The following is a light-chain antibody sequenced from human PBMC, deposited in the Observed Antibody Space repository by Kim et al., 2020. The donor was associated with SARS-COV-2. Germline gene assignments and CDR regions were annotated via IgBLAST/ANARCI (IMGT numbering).Light chain of an antibody. Sequence: EIVMTQSPVTLSVSPGERATLSCRASQSISSNLAWYQQKPGQAPRLLIYDASIRPTGIAARFSGSGSGTEFTLTISTLQSEDFAVYYCQQHHGWPRTFGQGTKLEI. CDR2: DAS. CDR1: QSISSN. CDR3: QQHHGWPRT. J-gene: IGKJ2*01. V-gene: IGKV3-15*01.